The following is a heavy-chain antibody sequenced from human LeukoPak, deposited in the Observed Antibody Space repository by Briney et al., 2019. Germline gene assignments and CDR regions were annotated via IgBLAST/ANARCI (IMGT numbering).Heavy chain of an antibody. D-gene: IGHD1-26*01. J-gene: IGHJ4*02. Sequence: GGSLRLSCAASGFTVSSNLMSWVRQAPGRGLEWVSLIYSGGGTYHADSVKGRFTISRDNSKNTLYLQMDSLRAEDTAVYYCASGSPPDYWGQGTLVTVSS. CDR1: GFTVSSNL. CDR3: ASGSPPDY. V-gene: IGHV3-53*01. CDR2: IYSGGGT.